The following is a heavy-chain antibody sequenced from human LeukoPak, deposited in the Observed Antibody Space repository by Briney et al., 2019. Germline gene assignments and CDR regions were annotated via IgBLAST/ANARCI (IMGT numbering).Heavy chain of an antibody. J-gene: IGHJ4*02. CDR1: GFTFSDYY. V-gene: IGHV3-11*03. Sequence: GGSLRLSCAASGFTFSDYYMSWIRQAPGQGLEWVEYISHSSGFTNYADSVKGRFAISRDNAKNSLYLQMDSLRAEDTAIYYCAKLFKAYSSSWIDYWGQGNLVTVSS. CDR2: ISHSSGFT. CDR3: AKLFKAYSSSWIDY. D-gene: IGHD6-13*01.